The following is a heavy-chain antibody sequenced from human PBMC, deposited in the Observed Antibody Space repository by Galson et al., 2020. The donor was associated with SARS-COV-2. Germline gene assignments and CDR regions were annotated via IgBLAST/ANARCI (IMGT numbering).Heavy chain of an antibody. CDR1: GFMLSNYD. Sequence: GGSLRLSCVVSGFMLSNYDVSWVRQAPGQGLEWISVITYRYDVAHYAESVRGRFTVSRDNSKSTVYLQMNSLRAEDSARYFCAKHRERSHDYWGQGTMVVVSS. CDR3: AKHRERSHDY. V-gene: IGHV3-23*01. J-gene: IGHJ4*02. CDR2: ITYRYDVA.